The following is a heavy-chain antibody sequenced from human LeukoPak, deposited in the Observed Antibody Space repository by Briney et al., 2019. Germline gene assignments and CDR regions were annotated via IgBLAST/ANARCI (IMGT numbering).Heavy chain of an antibody. CDR2: IYYSGST. CDR1: GGSFSTYY. D-gene: IGHD3-22*01. CDR3: AREYSYYDSSGYYYGSGYFDY. Sequence: SGTLSLTCTVSGGSFSTYYWSWIRQPPGKGLEWIAYIYYSGSTNYNPSLQSRVTISVDTSKNQFSLRLSSVTAADTAVYYCAREYSYYDSSGYYYGSGYFDYWGQGTLVTVSS. J-gene: IGHJ4*02. V-gene: IGHV4-59*01.